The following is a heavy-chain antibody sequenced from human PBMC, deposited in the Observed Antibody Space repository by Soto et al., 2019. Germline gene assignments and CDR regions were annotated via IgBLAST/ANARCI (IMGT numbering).Heavy chain of an antibody. D-gene: IGHD6-19*01. Sequence: PGGSLRLSCTASGFTFGDYAMSWFRQAPGKGLEWVGFIRSKAYGGTTEYAASVKGRFTISRDDSKSIAYLQMNSLKTEDTAVYYCTRAVGIAVAGYTYFEYWGQGTLVTVSS. CDR3: TRAVGIAVAGYTYFEY. V-gene: IGHV3-49*03. CDR2: IRSKAYGGTT. CDR1: GFTFGDYA. J-gene: IGHJ4*02.